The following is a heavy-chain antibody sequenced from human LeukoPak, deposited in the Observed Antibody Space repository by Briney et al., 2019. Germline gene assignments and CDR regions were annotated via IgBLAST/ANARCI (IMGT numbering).Heavy chain of an antibody. CDR1: GGSISSYY. CDR2: IYTSGST. Sequence: SKTLSLTCTVSGGSISSYYWSWIRQPAGKGLEWIGRIYTSGSTNYNPSLKSRVTMSVDTSKNQFSLKLSSVTAADTAVYYCARDLGLGGYDLGLIYWGQGTLVTVSS. CDR3: ARDLGLGGYDLGLIY. V-gene: IGHV4-4*07. J-gene: IGHJ4*02. D-gene: IGHD5-12*01.